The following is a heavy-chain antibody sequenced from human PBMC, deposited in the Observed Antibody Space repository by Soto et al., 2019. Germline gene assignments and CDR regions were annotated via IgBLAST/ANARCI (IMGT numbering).Heavy chain of an antibody. D-gene: IGHD3-22*01. V-gene: IGHV4-31*03. J-gene: IGHJ1*01. CDR1: GGSISSGGYY. CDR3: AIYDSSGSRGFQH. Sequence: PSLTCTVSGGSISSGGYYWSWIRQHPGKGLEWIGYIYYSGSTYYNPSLKSRVTISVDTSKNQFSLKLSSVTAADTAVYYCAIYDSSGSRGFQHWGQGTLVTVSS. CDR2: IYYSGST.